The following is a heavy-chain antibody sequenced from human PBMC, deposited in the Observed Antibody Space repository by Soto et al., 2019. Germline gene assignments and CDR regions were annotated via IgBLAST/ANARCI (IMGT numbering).Heavy chain of an antibody. CDR2: INHSGST. CDR1: GGSFSGYY. D-gene: IGHD3-3*01. J-gene: IGHJ3*02. Sequence: SETLSLTCAVYGGSFSGYYWSWIRQPPGKGLEWIGEINHSGSTNYNPSLKSRVTISVDTSKNQFSLKLSSVTAADTAVYYCARVGSIRFLEWLSYHDAFDIWGQGTMVTVS. CDR3: ARVGSIRFLEWLSYHDAFDI. V-gene: IGHV4-34*01.